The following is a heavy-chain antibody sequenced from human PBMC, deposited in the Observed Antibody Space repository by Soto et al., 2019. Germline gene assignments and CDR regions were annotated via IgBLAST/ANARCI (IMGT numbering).Heavy chain of an antibody. Sequence: SETLSLTCTVSGGSISSGGYSWTWLRQSPGKGLEWIGYTYQSGSAFYDPSLKSRVTISVDRSKNQFSLNLTSVTAADTAVYYCARDYYGMDVWGQGTTVTVSS. CDR1: GGSISSGGYS. V-gene: IGHV4-30-2*06. CDR3: ARDYYGMDV. J-gene: IGHJ6*02. CDR2: TYQSGSA.